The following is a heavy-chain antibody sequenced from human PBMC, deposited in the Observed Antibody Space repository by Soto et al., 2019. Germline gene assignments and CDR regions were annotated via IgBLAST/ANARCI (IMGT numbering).Heavy chain of an antibody. CDR1: GFILFSSW. J-gene: IGHJ4*02. V-gene: IGHV3-7*05. D-gene: IGHD3-10*01. CDR3: VRTANYYGSGTYYPHFDY. CDR2: IKYDGSEK. Sequence: GGSLRLSCAASGFILFSSWMSWVRQAPGKGLEWVANIKYDGSEKYYVESAKGRFTISRDNAKNALYLQMNSLRAEDTAVYYCVRTANYYGSGTYYPHFDYWGLGTLVTVSS.